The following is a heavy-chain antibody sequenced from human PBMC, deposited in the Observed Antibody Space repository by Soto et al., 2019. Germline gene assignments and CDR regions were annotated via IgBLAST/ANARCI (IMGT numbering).Heavy chain of an antibody. Sequence: GASVKVSCKASGGTFSSYAISWVRQAPGQGLEWMGGIIPIFGTANYAQKFQGRVTITADTSTSTVYMELSRLRSEDTAVYYCVRDGEGQWQWVGSTFDFWGQGAMVTVSS. J-gene: IGHJ3*01. CDR2: IIPIFGTA. CDR3: VRDGEGQWQWVGSTFDF. CDR1: GGTFSSYA. V-gene: IGHV1-69*06. D-gene: IGHD6-19*01.